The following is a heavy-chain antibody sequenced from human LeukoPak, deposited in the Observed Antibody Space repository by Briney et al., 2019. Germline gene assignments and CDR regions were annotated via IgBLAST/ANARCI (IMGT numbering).Heavy chain of an antibody. Sequence: GGSLRLSCAASGFTFSTYAMSWVRQAPGKGLEWVSSISGSGGSTYYADSVKGRFTISRDNSKNTLYLQMNSLRAEDTAVYYCAKWSRYYDSSGYFAFDIWGQGTMVTVSS. V-gene: IGHV3-23*01. J-gene: IGHJ3*02. D-gene: IGHD3-22*01. CDR1: GFTFSTYA. CDR2: ISGSGGST. CDR3: AKWSRYYDSSGYFAFDI.